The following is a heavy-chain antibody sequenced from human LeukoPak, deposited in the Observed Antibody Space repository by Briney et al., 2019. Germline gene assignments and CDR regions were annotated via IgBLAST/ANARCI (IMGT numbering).Heavy chain of an antibody. D-gene: IGHD3-10*01. J-gene: IGHJ5*02. Sequence: PSETLSLTCTVSGDSVSSYDWSWIRQPPGKGLEWIGYIYYSGSTNYKPSLKSRVTISVDTSKNQFSLKLSSVTAADTAVYYCARGGYYGSGNDFRFDPWGQGTLVTVSS. CDR2: IYYSGST. CDR3: ARGGYYGSGNDFRFDP. V-gene: IGHV4-59*02. CDR1: GDSVSSYD.